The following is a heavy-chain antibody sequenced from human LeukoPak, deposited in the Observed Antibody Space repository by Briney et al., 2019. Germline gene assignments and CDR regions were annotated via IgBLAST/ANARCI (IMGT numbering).Heavy chain of an antibody. D-gene: IGHD3-22*01. CDR1: GFTFSAYV. V-gene: IGHV3-23*01. CDR3: AKRFMVVVTQDDYVDY. J-gene: IGHJ4*02. CDR2: ISGSGSST. Sequence: GRSLRLSCAASGFTFSAYVMHWVRQAPGKGLEWVSVISGSGSSTYYADSVKGRFTISRDNSKNTLYLQMNSLRAEDTAVYYCAKRFMVVVTQDDYVDYWGQGTLVTVSS.